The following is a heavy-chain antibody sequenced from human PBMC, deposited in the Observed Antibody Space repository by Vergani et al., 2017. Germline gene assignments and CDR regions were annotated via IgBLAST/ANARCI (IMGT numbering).Heavy chain of an antibody. D-gene: IGHD5-18*01. CDR3: AKDGAWIQPEDAFDI. CDR1: GFTFSSYG. V-gene: IGHV3-30*02. CDR2: IRYDGSNK. Sequence: QVQLVESGGGVVQPGGSLRLSCAASGFTFSSYGMHWVRQAPGKGLEWVAFIRYDGSNKYYADSVKGRFTISRDNSKNTLYLQMNSLRAEDTAVYYCAKDGAWIQPEDAFDIWGQGTTVTVSS. J-gene: IGHJ3*02.